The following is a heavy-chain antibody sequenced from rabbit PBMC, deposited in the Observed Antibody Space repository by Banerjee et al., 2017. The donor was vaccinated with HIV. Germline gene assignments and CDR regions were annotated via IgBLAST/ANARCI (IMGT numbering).Heavy chain of an antibody. Sequence: QEQLEESGGDLVKPKGSLTLTCTASGFSFSNRYVMCWVRQAPGKGLEWIGCINTSSGNTVYATWAKGRLTISKTSSPTVTLQMTSLPAADTATYFCARGYGYVGYPYATYFSLGGPGTLVTVS. D-gene: IGHD6-1*01. CDR2: INTSSGNT. CDR3: ARGYGYVGYPYATYFSL. CDR1: GFSFSNRYV. J-gene: IGHJ4*01. V-gene: IGHV1S45*01.